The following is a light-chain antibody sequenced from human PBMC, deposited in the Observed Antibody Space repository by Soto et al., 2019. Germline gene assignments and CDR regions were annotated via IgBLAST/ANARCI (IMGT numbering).Light chain of an antibody. V-gene: IGKV3-11*01. CDR3: QQRSNWPFT. J-gene: IGKJ5*01. CDR1: QSVSSY. CDR2: DAS. Sequence: EIVLTQSPATLSLSPGERATLSCRASQSVSSYLAWYQQKPGQAPRLLIYDASHRATGIPARFSGSGSGTDFTLTISSLEPEEFAVYYCQQRSNWPFTFGQGTRLEIK.